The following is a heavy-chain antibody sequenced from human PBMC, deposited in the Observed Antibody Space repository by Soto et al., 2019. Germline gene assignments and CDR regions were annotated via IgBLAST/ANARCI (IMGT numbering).Heavy chain of an antibody. CDR1: GGTFSSYA. J-gene: IGHJ6*02. Sequence: QVQLVQSGAEVKKPGSSVKVSCKASGGTFSSYAISWVRQAPGQGLEWMGGIIPIFGTANYAQKFQGRVTITAYESTSEAEMELSSLRAEDTAVHYCAGDGLQGGLHDYYYYYGMDVWGQGTTVTVSS. V-gene: IGHV1-69*01. CDR3: AGDGLQGGLHDYYYYYGMDV. D-gene: IGHD3-16*01. CDR2: IIPIFGTA.